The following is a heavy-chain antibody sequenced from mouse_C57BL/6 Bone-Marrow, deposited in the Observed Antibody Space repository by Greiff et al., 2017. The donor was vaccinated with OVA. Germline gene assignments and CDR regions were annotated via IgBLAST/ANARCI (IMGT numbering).Heavy chain of an antibody. J-gene: IGHJ3*01. V-gene: IGHV1-64*01. CDR3: ARSSCAWFAY. CDR1: GYTFTSYW. Sequence: VQLQQPGAELVKPGASVKLSCKASGYTFTSYWMHWVKQRPGQGLEWIGMIHPNSGSTNYNEKFKSKATLTVDKSSSTAYMQLSSLTSEDSAGYYCARSSCAWFAYWGQGTLVTVSA. CDR2: IHPNSGST.